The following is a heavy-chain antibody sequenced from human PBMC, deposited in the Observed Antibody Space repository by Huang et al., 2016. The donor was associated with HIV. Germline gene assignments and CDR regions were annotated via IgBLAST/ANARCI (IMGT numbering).Heavy chain of an antibody. CDR2: ISGYNGKT. J-gene: IGHJ1*01. CDR3: ARERYYYDRSGYYTPVEYFHH. D-gene: IGHD3-22*01. Sequence: QVQLVQSGAEVKKPGASVKVSCKASGYTFTNYAINWVRQAPGQSLEWMGWISGYNGKTNYAQKVQGRVTMTKETSTSTAYMELRSLISDDTAVYYCARERYYYDRSGYYTPVEYFHHWGQGTLVTVSS. V-gene: IGHV1-18*01. CDR1: GYTFTNYA.